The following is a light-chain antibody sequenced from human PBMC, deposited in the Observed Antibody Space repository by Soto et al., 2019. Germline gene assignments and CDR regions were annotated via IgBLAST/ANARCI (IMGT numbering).Light chain of an antibody. J-gene: IGKJ4*01. V-gene: IGKV1-39*01. CDR1: QSISSY. Sequence: DIQMTQSPSSLSASVGERVTITCRASQSISSYLNWYQQKPGKAPKLLIYAASSLQSGVPSRFSGSGSGTDFTLRGGSLQPEDFSTYYCQQSYSTPLTFGGGTKVEIK. CDR2: AAS. CDR3: QQSYSTPLT.